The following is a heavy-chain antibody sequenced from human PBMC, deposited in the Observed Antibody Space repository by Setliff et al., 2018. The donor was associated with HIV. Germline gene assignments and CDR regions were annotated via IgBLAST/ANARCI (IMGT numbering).Heavy chain of an antibody. V-gene: IGHV3-30*03. CDR3: ASAAAAGPFDP. J-gene: IGHJ5*02. CDR2: ISYDGSYI. CDR1: GFSFNTYG. D-gene: IGHD6-13*01. Sequence: GGSLRLSCAASGFSFNTYGMHWVRQAPGMGLEWVAVISYDGSYIYYADSVKGRFTISRDNAKNSLYLQMNSLRAEDTAVYYCASAAAAGPFDPWGQGTLVTVSS.